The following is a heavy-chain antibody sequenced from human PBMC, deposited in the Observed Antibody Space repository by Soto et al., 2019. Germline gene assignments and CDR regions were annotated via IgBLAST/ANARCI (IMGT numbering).Heavy chain of an antibody. V-gene: IGHV1-69*06. CDR3: ASSITMVRGHGMDV. Sequence: QVQLVQSGAEVKKPGSSVKVSCKASGGTFSSYAISWVRQAPGQGLEWMGGIIPIFGTANYAQKFQGRVTITADKSTSTGYMELSSLRSEDTAVYYCASSITMVRGHGMDVWGQGTTVTVSS. CDR2: IIPIFGTA. D-gene: IGHD3-10*01. CDR1: GGTFSSYA. J-gene: IGHJ6*02.